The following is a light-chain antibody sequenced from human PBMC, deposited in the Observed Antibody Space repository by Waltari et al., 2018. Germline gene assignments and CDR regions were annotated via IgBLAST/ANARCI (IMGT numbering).Light chain of an antibody. CDR2: ATS. Sequence: DIQMTQSPSSLSASVGDSVTITCRASHDIKNDLGWYQQKPGKAPNRLIYATSSLQSGVPSRFSGSGSGTEFTLTITSLQPEDFVTYYCLQHYSFPLTFGGGTKVGIK. CDR1: HDIKND. CDR3: LQHYSFPLT. J-gene: IGKJ4*01. V-gene: IGKV1-17*01.